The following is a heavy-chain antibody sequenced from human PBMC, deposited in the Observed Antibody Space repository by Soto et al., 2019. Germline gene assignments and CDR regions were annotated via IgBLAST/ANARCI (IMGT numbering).Heavy chain of an antibody. CDR3: AREGDNTAYYYDSSGYYD. V-gene: IGHV1-18*04. Sequence: ASVKVSCKASGYTFTSYGMSWVRQAPGQGLEWMGWISAYNGNTNYAQKLQGRVTMTTDTSMSTAYMELRSLRSDDTAVYYCAREGDNTAYYYDSSGYYDWGQGTMVTVSS. CDR1: GYTFTSYG. J-gene: IGHJ4*02. D-gene: IGHD3-22*01. CDR2: ISAYNGNT.